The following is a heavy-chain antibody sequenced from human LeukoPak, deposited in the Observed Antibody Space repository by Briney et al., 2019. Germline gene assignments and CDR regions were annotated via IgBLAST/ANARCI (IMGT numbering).Heavy chain of an antibody. CDR1: GGSISSYY. J-gene: IGHJ3*02. CDR3: ARLFYRSSSVPFDI. D-gene: IGHD6-6*01. CDR2: IYYSGST. Sequence: PSETLSLTCTVSGGSISSYYWSWIRQPPGKGLEWVGYIYYSGSTNYNPSLKSRVTISVDTSKNQFSLKLSSVTAADTAVDYCARLFYRSSSVPFDIWGQGTMVTVSS. V-gene: IGHV4-59*08.